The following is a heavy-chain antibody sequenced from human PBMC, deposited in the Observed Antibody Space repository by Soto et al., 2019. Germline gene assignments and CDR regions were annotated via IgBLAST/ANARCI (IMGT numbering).Heavy chain of an antibody. D-gene: IGHD1-26*01. CDR3: ARARSNYAFNYALDV. CDR2: IIPMFGTT. CDR1: GGTFNSYA. J-gene: IGHJ6*02. Sequence: QVQLVQSGAEVKRPGSSVKVSCKASGGTFNSYAVSWVRQAPGQGLEWIGGIIPMFGTTKYAQKFQGRVTITADKSTSTAYMERSSLKSEDMAILYCARARSNYAFNYALDVWGQGTAVIVSS. V-gene: IGHV1-69*06.